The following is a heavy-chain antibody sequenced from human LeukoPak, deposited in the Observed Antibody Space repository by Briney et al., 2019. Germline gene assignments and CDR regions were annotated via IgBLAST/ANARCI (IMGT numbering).Heavy chain of an antibody. Sequence: SGGSLRLSCAASGFTFSTYGIHWVRQAPGKGLEWVAVISYDGSNKYYADSVKGRFTISRDNSKNTLYLQMNTLRTEDTAVCYCAKGRGSGNYNAVDIWGQGTMVTVSS. CDR1: GFTFSTYG. CDR2: ISYDGSNK. D-gene: IGHD1-26*01. J-gene: IGHJ3*02. V-gene: IGHV3-30*18. CDR3: AKGRGSGNYNAVDI.